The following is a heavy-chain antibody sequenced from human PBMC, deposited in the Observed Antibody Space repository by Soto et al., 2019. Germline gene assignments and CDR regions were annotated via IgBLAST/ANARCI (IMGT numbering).Heavy chain of an antibody. CDR1: GGSISSGGYY. CDR2: IYYSGST. CDR3: AGIYSGSPGGTLRY. V-gene: IGHV4-31*03. Sequence: QVQLQESGPGLVKPSQTLSLTCTVSGGSISSGGYYWSWIRQHPGKGLEWIGYIYYSGSTYYNPSLKSRVTLSGDTSKNPFSLKLSSVTAADTAVYYCAGIYSGSPGGTLRYWGQGTLVTVSS. J-gene: IGHJ4*02. D-gene: IGHD1-26*01.